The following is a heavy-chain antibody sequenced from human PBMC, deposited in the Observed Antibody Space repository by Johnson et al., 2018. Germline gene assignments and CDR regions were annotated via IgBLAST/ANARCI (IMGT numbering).Heavy chain of an antibody. J-gene: IGHJ6*03. CDR1: GGSFSGYY. CDR3: ARDKGQQSPPHLYYMDV. V-gene: IGHV4-34*01. Sequence: QVQLQQLGAGLLKPSETLSLTCAVYGGSFSGYYWSWIRQPPGKGLEWIGEINHSGSTNYNPSLKSRVTISVDTSKNQFTRKLNSVTAADTAVYYCARDKGQQSPPHLYYMDVWGKGTTVTVSS. D-gene: IGHD4-11*01. CDR2: INHSGST.